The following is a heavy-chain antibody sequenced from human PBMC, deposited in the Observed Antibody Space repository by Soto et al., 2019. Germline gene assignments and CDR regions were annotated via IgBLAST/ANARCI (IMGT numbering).Heavy chain of an antibody. CDR2: IYWDDDK. V-gene: IGHV2-5*08. CDR3: IQSRCGGDCLQSYASHYYYGMDV. D-gene: IGHD2-21*02. Sequence: TLSLTCTVSGGSISSYYWSWIRQPPGKALEWLALIYWDDDKRYSPSLRSRLTISKDTSKNQVVLTMTNMDPVDTATYYCIQSRCGGDCLQSYASHYYYGMDVWGQGTTVTVS. J-gene: IGHJ6*02. CDR1: GGSISSYYW.